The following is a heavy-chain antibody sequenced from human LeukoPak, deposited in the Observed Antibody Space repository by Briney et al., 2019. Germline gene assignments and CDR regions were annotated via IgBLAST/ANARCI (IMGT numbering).Heavy chain of an antibody. D-gene: IGHD1-1*01. CDR1: GFIFSSYA. CDR3: AKLPSDIPQLNY. CDR2: ISDSGGHT. V-gene: IGHV3-23*01. J-gene: IGHJ4*02. Sequence: HPGGSLRLSCAASGFIFSSYAMSWVRQAPGKGLEWVSTISDSGGHTYYTDSVKGRFTISRDNSKNTLYLQMNSLRAEDTAVYYCAKLPSDIPQLNYWGQGSLVTVSS.